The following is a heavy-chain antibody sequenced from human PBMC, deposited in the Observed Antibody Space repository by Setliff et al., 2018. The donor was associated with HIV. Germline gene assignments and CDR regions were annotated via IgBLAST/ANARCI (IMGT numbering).Heavy chain of an antibody. D-gene: IGHD4-17*01. Sequence: PSETLSLTCTVADGSISTGSYYWSWVRQPAGRGLEWIGRIYTSGSTNYNPSLKSRVTMSVDTSKNQFSLTLTSVTATDTAVYYCARQRKDDYFLTAYFDSLGQGALVTVSS. CDR1: DGSISTGSYY. J-gene: IGHJ4*02. CDR3: ARQRKDDYFLTAYFDS. CDR2: IYTSGST. V-gene: IGHV4-61*02.